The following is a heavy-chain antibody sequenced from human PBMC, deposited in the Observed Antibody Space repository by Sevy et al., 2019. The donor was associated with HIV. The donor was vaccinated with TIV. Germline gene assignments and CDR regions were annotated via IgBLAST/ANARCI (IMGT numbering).Heavy chain of an antibody. Sequence: GRSLRLSCAVSGFSFSHYAFHWVRQAPGKGLEWVSLISYDGTYKYYADSVKGRFTISRDNSKNTLYLQMNSLRGNDTAVYYCARVAVSYCTNDCYHRFDYWGPGALVTVSS. CDR1: GFSFSHYA. J-gene: IGHJ4*02. CDR2: ISYDGTYK. D-gene: IGHD2-8*01. V-gene: IGHV3-30-3*01. CDR3: ARVAVSYCTNDCYHRFDY.